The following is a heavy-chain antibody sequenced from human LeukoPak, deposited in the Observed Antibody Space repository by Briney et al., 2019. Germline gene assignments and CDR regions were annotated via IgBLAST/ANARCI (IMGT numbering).Heavy chain of an antibody. J-gene: IGHJ4*02. CDR1: GGSFSGYY. V-gene: IGHV4-34*01. Sequence: SETLSLTCAVYGGSFSGYYWSWIRQPPGKGLEWIGEINHSGSTNYNPSLKSRVTISVDTSKNQFSLKLSSVTAADTAVYYCVGRDGGVSGYWGQGTLVTVSS. CDR3: VGRDGGVSGY. D-gene: IGHD5-24*01. CDR2: INHSGST.